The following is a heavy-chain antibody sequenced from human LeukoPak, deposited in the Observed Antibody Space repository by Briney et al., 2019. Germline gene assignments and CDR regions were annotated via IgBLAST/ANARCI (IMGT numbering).Heavy chain of an antibody. J-gene: IGHJ4*02. D-gene: IGHD2-8*01. V-gene: IGHV4-39*01. CDR2: IYYSGST. Sequence: SETLSLTCTVSGGSISSSSYYWGWIRQPPGKGLEWIGSIYYSGSTYYNPSLKSRVTISVDTSKNQFSLKLSSVTAADTAVYYCARHVAPGDIVLMVYATEPFDYWGQGTLVTVSS. CDR3: ARHVAPGDIVLMVYATEPFDY. CDR1: GGSISSSSYY.